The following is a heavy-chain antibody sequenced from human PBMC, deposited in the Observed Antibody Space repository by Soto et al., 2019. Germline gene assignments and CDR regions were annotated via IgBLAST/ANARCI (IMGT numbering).Heavy chain of an antibody. CDR3: ARATAHSTPYYFDY. CDR1: GGSISSGDYY. J-gene: IGHJ4*02. Sequence: SETLSLTCTVSGGSISSGDYYWSWIRQPPGKGLEWIGYIYYSGSTYYNTSLKSRVTISVDTSKNQFSLKLSSVTAADTAVYYCARATAHSTPYYFDYWGQGTLVTVSS. CDR2: IYYSGST. V-gene: IGHV4-30-4*01.